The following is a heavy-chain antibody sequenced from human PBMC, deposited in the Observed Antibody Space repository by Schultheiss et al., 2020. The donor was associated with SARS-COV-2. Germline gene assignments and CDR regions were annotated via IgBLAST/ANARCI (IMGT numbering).Heavy chain of an antibody. D-gene: IGHD3-10*01. CDR1: GFTFSNAW. CDR3: ANFEGFGELSAFDI. V-gene: IGHV3-23*01. CDR2: ISGSGGST. Sequence: GGSLRLSCAASGFTFSNAWMNWVRQAPGKGLEWVSAISGSGGSTYYADSVKGRFTISRDNSKNTLYLQMNSLRAEDTAVYYCANFEGFGELSAFDIWGQGTMVTVSS. J-gene: IGHJ3*02.